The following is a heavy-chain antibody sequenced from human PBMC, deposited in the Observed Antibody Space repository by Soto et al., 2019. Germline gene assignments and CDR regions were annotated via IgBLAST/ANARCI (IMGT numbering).Heavy chain of an antibody. CDR1: GFTFRTYG. Sequence: EGQLVESGGGLVQPGGSRRLSCAASGFTFRTYGMPWVRQAPGKGLVWVSRINSDGSSTSYADSVRGRFTISRDNAKNTLYLHMRSLRDEDTAVYYCVSAYSSSRYNWLDHWGQGTRVTVSS. CDR2: INSDGSST. V-gene: IGHV3-74*01. D-gene: IGHD6-13*01. J-gene: IGHJ5*02. CDR3: VSAYSSSRYNWLDH.